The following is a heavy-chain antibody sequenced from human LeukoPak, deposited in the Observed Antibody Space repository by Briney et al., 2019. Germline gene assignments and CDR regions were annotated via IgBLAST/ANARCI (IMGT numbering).Heavy chain of an antibody. V-gene: IGHV1-46*01. Sequence: GASVKVSCKASGYTFTSYYMHWVRQAPGQGLEWMGIMNPTTGDTTYAQKFQGRLTMTRDMSTSTVYMELSSLTSEDTAVFYCARYGFSAVWQGGWHAFDIWGQGTVVTVSS. D-gene: IGHD2-15*01. CDR1: GYTFTSYY. J-gene: IGHJ3*02. CDR2: MNPTTGDT. CDR3: ARYGFSAVWQGGWHAFDI.